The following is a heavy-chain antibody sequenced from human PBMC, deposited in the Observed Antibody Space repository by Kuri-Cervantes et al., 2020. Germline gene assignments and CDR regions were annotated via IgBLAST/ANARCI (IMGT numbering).Heavy chain of an antibody. CDR2: IYSGGST. D-gene: IGHD3-9*01. J-gene: IGHJ4*02. Sequence: GESLKISCAASGFTVSSNYVSWVRQAPGKGLEWVSVIYSGGSTYYADSVKGRFTISRDNSKNTLYLQMNSLRAEDTAVYYCARAGFTDCFDYWGQGTLVTVSS. V-gene: IGHV3-66*02. CDR3: ARAGFTDCFDY. CDR1: GFTVSSNY.